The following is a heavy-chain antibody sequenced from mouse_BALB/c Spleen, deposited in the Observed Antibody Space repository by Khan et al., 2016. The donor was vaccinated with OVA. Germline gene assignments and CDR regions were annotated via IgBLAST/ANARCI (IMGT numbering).Heavy chain of an antibody. CDR2: ISYSGST. D-gene: IGHD2-3*01. CDR1: GYSITSDYT. V-gene: IGHV3-2*02. Sequence: EVQLQESGPGLVKPSQSLTLTCTVTGYSITSDYTWNWIRQFPGNKLEWMGYISYSGSTNYNPYLKSRISITRDTSNNPFVLQLNSVTTEDTATYYCARDGSRYNYAMDYWGQGTSVTVSS. J-gene: IGHJ4*01. CDR3: ARDGSRYNYAMDY.